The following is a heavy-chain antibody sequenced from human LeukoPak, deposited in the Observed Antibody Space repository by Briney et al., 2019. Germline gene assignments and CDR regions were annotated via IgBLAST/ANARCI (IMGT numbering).Heavy chain of an antibody. Sequence: GGSLRLSCAASGFTFSSYWMSWVRQAPGKGLEWVANIKQDGSEKYYVDSVKGRFTISRDNAKNSLYLQMNGLRAEDTAVYYCARSSGWYGDDAFDIWGQGTMVTVS. J-gene: IGHJ3*02. V-gene: IGHV3-7*03. CDR1: GFTFSSYW. CDR3: ARSSGWYGDDAFDI. D-gene: IGHD6-19*01. CDR2: IKQDGSEK.